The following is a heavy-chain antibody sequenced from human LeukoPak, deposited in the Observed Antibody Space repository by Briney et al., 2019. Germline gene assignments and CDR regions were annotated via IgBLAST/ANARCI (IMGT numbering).Heavy chain of an antibody. D-gene: IGHD6-6*01. J-gene: IGHJ4*02. Sequence: SGTLSLTCTVSGHSIFSNYYHWGWIRQPPGKGPEWIASVHHSGTAYYNPSLKSRVTISVDTSENQFSLKLSSVTAADTAVYYCSSEHSSSPFFWSQGTLLSLFS. CDR1: GHSIFSNYY. V-gene: IGHV4-38-2*02. CDR3: SSEHSSSPFF. CDR2: VHHSGTA.